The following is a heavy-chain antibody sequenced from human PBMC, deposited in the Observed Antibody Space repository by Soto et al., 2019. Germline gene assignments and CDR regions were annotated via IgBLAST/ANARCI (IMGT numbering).Heavy chain of an antibody. CDR3: ARGITLPTPLDY. Sequence: ASVKVSCKASGYTFTSYVISWVRQAPAQGLEWMGWISAYNGNTNFAQKLQGRVTITRDTSASTAYMELSSLRSEDTAVYYCARGITLPTPLDYWGQGTLVTVSS. V-gene: IGHV1-18*01. CDR1: GYTFTSYV. CDR2: ISAYNGNT. D-gene: IGHD1-20*01. J-gene: IGHJ4*02.